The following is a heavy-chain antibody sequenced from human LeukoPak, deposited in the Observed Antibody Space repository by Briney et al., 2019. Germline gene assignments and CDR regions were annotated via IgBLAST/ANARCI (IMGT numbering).Heavy chain of an antibody. CDR1: GYTFTSYG. CDR3: ARGPWELLGPLRQYFDY. J-gene: IGHJ4*02. V-gene: IGHV1-18*01. CDR2: ISAYNGNT. D-gene: IGHD1-26*01. Sequence: GASVKVSCKASGYTFTSYGISWVRQAPGQGLEWMGWISAYNGNTNYAQKFQGRVTMTRDTSISTAYMELSRLRSDDTAVYYCARGPWELLGPLRQYFDYWGQGTLVTVSS.